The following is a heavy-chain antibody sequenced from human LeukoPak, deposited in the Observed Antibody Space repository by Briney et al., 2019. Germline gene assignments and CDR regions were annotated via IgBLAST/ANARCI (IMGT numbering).Heavy chain of an antibody. J-gene: IGHJ1*01. D-gene: IGHD3-10*01. CDR1: GDSISSSSYY. CDR3: ANYYASGTYYKYFQH. CDR2: MYYSGST. Sequence: SETLSLTCTVSGDSISSSSYYWDWIRQPPGKGLEWIATMYYSGSTYYNPSLKSRVTISVDTSKNQFSLKLSSVTAADTAVYYCANYYASGTYYKYFQHWGQGTLVTVSS. V-gene: IGHV4-39*01.